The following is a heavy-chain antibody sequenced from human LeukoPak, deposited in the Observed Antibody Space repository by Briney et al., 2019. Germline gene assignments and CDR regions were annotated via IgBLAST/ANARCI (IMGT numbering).Heavy chain of an antibody. Sequence: NTSETLSLTCTVSGGSISSYYWSWIRQPPGKGLEWIGYIYYSGSTNYNPSLKSRVTLSVDTSKNHLSVHLTSVTAADTAVYYCARLGIRPVVPGFFVDYWGQGTLVTVSS. V-gene: IGHV4-59*08. D-gene: IGHD3-3*01. CDR1: GGSISSYY. CDR2: IYYSGST. J-gene: IGHJ4*02. CDR3: ARLGIRPVVPGFFVDY.